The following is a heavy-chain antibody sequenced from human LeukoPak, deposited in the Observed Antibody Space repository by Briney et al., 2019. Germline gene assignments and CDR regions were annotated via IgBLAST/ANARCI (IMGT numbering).Heavy chain of an antibody. D-gene: IGHD4-17*01. CDR3: ARGHTAVTRHFDF. V-gene: IGHV3-30*04. CDR2: ISYDGTNK. CDR1: GFTFSNYA. J-gene: IGHJ4*02. Sequence: GGSLRLSCAASGFTFSNYAIHWVRQAPGKGLEWVSVISYDGTNKYYADSVKGRFTTSRDDAKNLLYLDMNSLRAEDTAVYYCARGHTAVTRHFDFWGQGTLVTVSS.